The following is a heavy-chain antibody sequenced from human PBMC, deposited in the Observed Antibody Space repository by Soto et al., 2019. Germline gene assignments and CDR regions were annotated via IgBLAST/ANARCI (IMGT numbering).Heavy chain of an antibody. Sequence: SETLSLTCTVSGGSISSYYWSWIRQPPGKGLEWIGYIYYSGSTNYNPSLKSRVTISVDTSKNQFSLKLSSVTAADTAVYYCAGWAYVFGITTYSYMDVGGKGTRFT. V-gene: IGHV4-59*01. CDR3: AGWAYVFGITTYSYMDV. CDR2: IYYSGST. CDR1: GGSISSYY. J-gene: IGHJ6*03. D-gene: IGHD3-3*01.